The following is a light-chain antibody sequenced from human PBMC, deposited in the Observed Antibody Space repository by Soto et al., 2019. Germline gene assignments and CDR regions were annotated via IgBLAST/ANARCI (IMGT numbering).Light chain of an antibody. CDR3: AAWDGSLSGVV. CDR2: KDD. CDR1: SSNIGSNY. Sequence: QSVLTQPPSASGTPGQRVTISCSGSSSNIGSNYVYWYQKLPGAAPKLLIYKDDQRPSGVPDRFSGSKSGTSASLAISGLRSEDEADYFCAAWDGSLSGVVFGGGTKVTVL. J-gene: IGLJ2*01. V-gene: IGLV1-47*01.